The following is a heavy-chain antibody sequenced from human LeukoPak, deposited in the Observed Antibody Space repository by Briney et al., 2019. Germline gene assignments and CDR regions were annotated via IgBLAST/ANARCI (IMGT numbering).Heavy chain of an antibody. CDR1: GFMFSSYW. V-gene: IGHV3-53*01. D-gene: IGHD3-22*01. CDR3: ASTMRDY. CDR2: IYSGGRT. J-gene: IGHJ4*02. Sequence: GGSLRLSCAASGFMFSSYWMSWVRQAPGKGLEWVSVIYSGGRTYYADSVKGRFTISRDNSKNTLYLQMNSLRAEDTAVYYCASTMRDYWGQGTLVTVSS.